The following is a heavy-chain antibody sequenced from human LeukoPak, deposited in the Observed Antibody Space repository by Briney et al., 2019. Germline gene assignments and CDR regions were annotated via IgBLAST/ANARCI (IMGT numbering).Heavy chain of an antibody. Sequence: ATVKVSCKASGYTFTSYGISWVRQAPGQGLEWMGWISAYNGNTNYAQKLQGRVTMTTDTSTSTAYMELRSLRSDDTAVYYCARAKDPYGSGSSIDYWGQGTLVTVSS. CDR1: GYTFTSYG. CDR2: ISAYNGNT. D-gene: IGHD3-10*01. V-gene: IGHV1-18*01. CDR3: ARAKDPYGSGSSIDY. J-gene: IGHJ4*02.